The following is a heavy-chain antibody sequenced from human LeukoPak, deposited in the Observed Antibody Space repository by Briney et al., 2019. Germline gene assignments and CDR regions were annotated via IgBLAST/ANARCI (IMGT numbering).Heavy chain of an antibody. D-gene: IGHD2-2*01. J-gene: IGHJ6*02. Sequence: GGSLRLSCAASGFTFSSYAMHWVRQAPGKGLEWVAVISYDGSNKYYADSVKGRFTISRDNSKNTLYLQMNSLRAEDTAVYYCARASCYLRNCYYYGMDVWGQGTTVTVSS. CDR1: GFTFSSYA. V-gene: IGHV3-30-3*01. CDR3: ARASCYLRNCYYYGMDV. CDR2: ISYDGSNK.